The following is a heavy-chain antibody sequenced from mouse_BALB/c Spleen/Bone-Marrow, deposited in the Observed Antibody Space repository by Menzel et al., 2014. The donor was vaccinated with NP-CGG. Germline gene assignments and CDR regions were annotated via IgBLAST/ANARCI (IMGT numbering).Heavy chain of an antibody. J-gene: IGHJ2*01. Sequence: QVQLQQSGAELVRPGTSVKVSCKTYGYAFTDYLMEWLKQRPGQGLEWIGVINPGSGSTNYNEKFKDKATLTADKSSSTAYIQLSSLTSDDSAVYFCARYDGYFDYLVQGTTLTVSS. CDR2: INPGSGST. CDR3: ARYDGYFDY. V-gene: IGHV1-54*01. CDR1: GYAFTDYL. D-gene: IGHD2-3*01.